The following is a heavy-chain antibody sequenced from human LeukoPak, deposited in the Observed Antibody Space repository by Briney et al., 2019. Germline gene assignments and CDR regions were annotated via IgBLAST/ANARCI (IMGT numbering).Heavy chain of an antibody. D-gene: IGHD7-27*01. CDR1: GFTFSNFG. CDR3: AKALYDSTGDGY. Sequence: PGGSLRLSCAASGFTFSNFGMAWVRQAPGKGLEWVSAIDASGRNTHYAGSVKGRFSISRDNSKNTVILQMNSLRVEDTAVYYCAKALYDSTGDGYWGQGTLVTISS. CDR2: IDASGRNT. J-gene: IGHJ4*02. V-gene: IGHV3-23*01.